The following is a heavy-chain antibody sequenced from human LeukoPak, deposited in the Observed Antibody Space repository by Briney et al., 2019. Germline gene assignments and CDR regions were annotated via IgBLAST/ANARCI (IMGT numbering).Heavy chain of an antibody. CDR2: ISSSSSSI. CDR3: ARKVASTYGYFDS. D-gene: IGHD2-15*01. CDR1: GFTFSTYS. J-gene: IGHJ4*02. Sequence: GGSLRLSCAASGFTFSTYSMNWVRQAPGKGLEWVSYISSSSSSIYYADSVKGRFTISRDNAKNSLYLQMNTLRAEDTAVYYCARKVASTYGYFDSWGQGTLVTVSS. V-gene: IGHV3-48*01.